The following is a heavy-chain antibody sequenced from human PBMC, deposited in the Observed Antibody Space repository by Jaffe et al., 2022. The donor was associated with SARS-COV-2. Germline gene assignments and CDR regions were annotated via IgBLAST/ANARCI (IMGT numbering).Heavy chain of an antibody. CDR1: GYTFTSYT. Sequence: QVQLVQSGSELKKPGASVKVSCRTSGYTFTSYTMNWVRQAPGQGLEWMGWISTNTGNPTYAQGFRGRFVFSLDTSVSTAYLQINDLRAEDTAVYYCARKRAVEIGVTSDLNCLGPWGQGTLVTVSS. J-gene: IGHJ5*02. CDR3: ARKRAVEIGVTSDLNCLGP. D-gene: IGHD5-12*01. V-gene: IGHV7-4-1*02. CDR2: ISTNTGNP.